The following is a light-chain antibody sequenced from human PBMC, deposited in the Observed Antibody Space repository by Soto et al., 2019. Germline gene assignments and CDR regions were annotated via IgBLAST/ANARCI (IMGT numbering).Light chain of an antibody. CDR2: RAS. J-gene: IGKJ1*01. CDR1: QTISSW. Sequence: DIQMTQSPSTLSGSVGDRVTITCRASQTISSWLAWYQQKPGKAPKLLIYRASTLESGVPSRFSGSGSGTDFTLTISSLQPEDFASYYCQQGNIFPWTFGQGTKVDIK. V-gene: IGKV1-5*03. CDR3: QQGNIFPWT.